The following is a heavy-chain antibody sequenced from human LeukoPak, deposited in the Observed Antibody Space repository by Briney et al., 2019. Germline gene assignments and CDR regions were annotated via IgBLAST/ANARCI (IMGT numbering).Heavy chain of an antibody. Sequence: GGSLRLSCAASGFTFSSYAMNCARQAPGKGLEWVSAISGGGASTYYADSVKGRFTISRDNSKNTLYLQMNSLRAEDTAVYYCAKVIGYSSSWPFDYWGQGTLVTVSS. J-gene: IGHJ4*02. CDR3: AKVIGYSSSWPFDY. D-gene: IGHD6-13*01. V-gene: IGHV3-23*01. CDR1: GFTFSSYA. CDR2: ISGGGAST.